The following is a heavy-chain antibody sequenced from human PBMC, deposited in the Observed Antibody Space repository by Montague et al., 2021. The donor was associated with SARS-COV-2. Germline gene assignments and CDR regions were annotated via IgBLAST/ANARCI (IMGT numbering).Heavy chain of an antibody. CDR3: ARHGGNDAFHI. J-gene: IGHJ3*02. Sequence: SETLSLTCTASGGSNGAYDWRWTRQPPRKGRDWIGYSYNSGSSYPNPALESRVTMAGDTSKNQFSLKRNSVTAAYTAAHYCARHGGNDAFHIWGRGTMVTVAS. D-gene: IGHD4-23*01. CDR2: SYNSGSS. CDR1: GGSNGAYD. V-gene: IGHV4-59*01.